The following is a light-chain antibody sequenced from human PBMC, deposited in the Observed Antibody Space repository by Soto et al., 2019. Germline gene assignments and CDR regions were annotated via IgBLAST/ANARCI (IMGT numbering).Light chain of an antibody. V-gene: IGKV3-20*01. J-gene: IGKJ1*01. CDR3: QQYGSSPRT. CDR2: GAS. CDR1: QSDSSRY. Sequence: ETVLTQSPGTLSLSPGERATLSCRASQSDSSRYLAWYQQKPGQAPRLVVYGASSRATGIPDRFSGSGSGTDFTLTISRLEPEDFAVYYCQQYGSSPRTFGQGTKVEIK.